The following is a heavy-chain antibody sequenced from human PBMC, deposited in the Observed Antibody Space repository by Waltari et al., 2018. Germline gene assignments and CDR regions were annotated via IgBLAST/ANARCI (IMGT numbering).Heavy chain of an antibody. CDR1: GGRFRNYA. D-gene: IGHD6-13*01. J-gene: IGHJ3*02. CDR3: ARGSYSSSWFNLKAFHI. V-gene: IGHV1-69*01. CDR2: IIPLFGKT. Sequence: QVQLLQSGAEVKKPGSSVTVSCKASGGRFRNYAISWVRQAPGQGLEWMGGIIPLFGKTNYAQKFQGRLTITADESTTIAYMDLSSLRFEDTAVYYCARGSYSSSWFNLKAFHIWGQGTMVTVSS.